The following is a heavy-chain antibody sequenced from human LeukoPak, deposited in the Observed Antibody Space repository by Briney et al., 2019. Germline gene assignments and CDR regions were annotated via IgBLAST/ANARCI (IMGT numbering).Heavy chain of an antibody. CDR2: ISGSGGST. D-gene: IGHD3-22*01. CDR3: AKSGYYDSSGYYTTDYYFDY. Sequence: PGGSLRLSCAASGFTFSSYAMSWVRQAPGKGLEWVSAISGSGGSTYYADSVKGRFTISRDNSKNTLYLQMNSLRAEDTAVYYCAKSGYYDSSGYYTTDYYFDYWGQGTLVTVSS. CDR1: GFTFSSYA. V-gene: IGHV3-23*01. J-gene: IGHJ4*02.